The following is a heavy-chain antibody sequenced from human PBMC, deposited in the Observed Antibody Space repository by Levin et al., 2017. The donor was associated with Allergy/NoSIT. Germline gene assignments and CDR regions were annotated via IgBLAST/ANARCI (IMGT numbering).Heavy chain of an antibody. D-gene: IGHD1-14*01. V-gene: IGHV3-23*01. J-gene: IGHJ6*03. CDR1: GFTFSRYA. CDR2: ISDSGSGA. Sequence: GESLKISCVASGFTFSRYAMTWVRQAPGKGLEWVSSISDSGSGAYYADSVRGRFTISRDNSKNTLYLHMNSLRAEDTAVYFCAKEVSGIPLYFYYMDVWGKGTTVTVSS. CDR3: AKEVSGIPLYFYYMDV.